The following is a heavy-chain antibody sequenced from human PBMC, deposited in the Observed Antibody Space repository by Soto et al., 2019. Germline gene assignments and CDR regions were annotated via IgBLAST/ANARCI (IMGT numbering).Heavy chain of an antibody. Sequence: GGSLTLSCAASGFTFSSYGMHWVRPAPGKGLEWVAVISYDGSNKYYADSVKGRFTISRDNSKNTLYLQMNSLRAEDTAVYYCAKDRRPHRPSPGGLYFDYWGQGTLVTVSS. J-gene: IGHJ4*02. V-gene: IGHV3-30*18. CDR3: AKDRRPHRPSPGGLYFDY. CDR1: GFTFSSYG. D-gene: IGHD3-10*01. CDR2: ISYDGSNK.